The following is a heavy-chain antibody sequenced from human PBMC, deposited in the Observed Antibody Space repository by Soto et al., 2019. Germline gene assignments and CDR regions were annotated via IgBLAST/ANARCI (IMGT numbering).Heavy chain of an antibody. CDR3: ARYFTKSSSWPYYFDY. D-gene: IGHD6-13*01. V-gene: IGHV1-18*01. CDR2: ISAYSGST. CDR1: GYTFTTYG. Sequence: QVQLVQSGAEVKKPGASVKVSCKASGYTFTTYGISWVRQAPGQGLEWMGWISAYSGSTKFAQKLQGRVPMTTDTPTTTAYMELRRLTSDDTAVYYCARYFTKSSSWPYYFDYLGQGTLVTVSS. J-gene: IGHJ4*02.